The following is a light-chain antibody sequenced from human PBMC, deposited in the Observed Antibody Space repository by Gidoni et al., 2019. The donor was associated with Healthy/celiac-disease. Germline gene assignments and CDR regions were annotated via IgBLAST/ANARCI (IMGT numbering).Light chain of an antibody. CDR3: SSYTSSSTLYV. CDR1: SSDVGGYNY. CDR2: EVS. J-gene: IGLJ1*01. V-gene: IGLV2-14*01. Sequence: QSALTQPASVSGSPGQSITISCTGTSSDVGGYNYVSWYQQHPGKAHKLMIYEVSNRPSGFSNRFSGSKSVNTASLTISGLQAEYEADYYCSSYTSSSTLYVFGTGTKVTVL.